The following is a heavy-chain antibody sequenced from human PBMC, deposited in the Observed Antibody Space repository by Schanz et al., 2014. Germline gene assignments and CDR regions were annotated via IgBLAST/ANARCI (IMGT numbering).Heavy chain of an antibody. J-gene: IGHJ6*02. V-gene: IGHV4-59*06. CDR3: ARLVGPSFYYGMDV. Sequence: QVQLQESGPGLVKPSETLSLTCSVSGRSISSYYWSWIRQPPGKGLEWIGYIYDSGNTYYNPSLKSRVTMSIDTSENQFSLNLRSVTGADTAVYYCARLVGPSFYYGMDVWGQGTLVTVSS. CDR1: GRSISSYY. D-gene: IGHD2-15*01. CDR2: IYDSGNT.